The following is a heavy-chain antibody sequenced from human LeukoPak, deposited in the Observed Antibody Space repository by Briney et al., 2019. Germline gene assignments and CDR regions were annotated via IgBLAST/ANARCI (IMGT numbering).Heavy chain of an antibody. CDR1: GFTFTTSW. CDR2: IESDGTST. V-gene: IGHV3-74*01. J-gene: IGHJ6*02. CDR3: AKDRAYCGGDCYSSYYYYYYGMDV. Sequence: GGSLRLSCAASGFTFTTSWMHWFRQAPGKGLVWVSRIESDGTSTTYADSVKGRFTISRDNSKNTLYLQMNSLRAEDTAVYYCAKDRAYCGGDCYSSYYYYYYGMDVWGQGTTVTVSS. D-gene: IGHD2-21*02.